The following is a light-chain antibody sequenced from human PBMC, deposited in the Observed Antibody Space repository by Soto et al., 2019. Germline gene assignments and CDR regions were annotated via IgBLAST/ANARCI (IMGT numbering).Light chain of an antibody. CDR1: SSNIGSNY. Sequence: QSVLTQTPSGSGTPGQRVNISCSGSSSNIGSNYVDWYHQFPGTAPKLLIYRDNERPSGVPDRFSGSKSGTSASLAISGLRSGDEADDHGATWDDSLGGPVFGGGTKLTVL. J-gene: IGLJ2*01. CDR2: RDN. CDR3: ATWDDSLGGPV. V-gene: IGLV1-47*01.